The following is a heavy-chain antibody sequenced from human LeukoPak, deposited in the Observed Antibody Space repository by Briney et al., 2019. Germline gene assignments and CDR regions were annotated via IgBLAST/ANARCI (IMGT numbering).Heavy chain of an antibody. J-gene: IGHJ4*02. CDR2: IIPIDGNT. D-gene: IGHD2-2*01. CDR1: GDTFSSYD. Sequence: GASVKVSCKASGDTFSSYDISWVRQAPGQGFEWMGWIIPIDGNTYYAQKFQGRVTMTRDTSISTAHMEVSRLRSEDTAVYYCARANFLYCSSTSCLFDYWGQGTLVTVSS. V-gene: IGHV1-2*02. CDR3: ARANFLYCSSTSCLFDY.